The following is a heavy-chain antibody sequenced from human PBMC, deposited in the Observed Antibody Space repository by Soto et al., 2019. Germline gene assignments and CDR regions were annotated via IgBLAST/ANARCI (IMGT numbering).Heavy chain of an antibody. CDR2: INHSGST. J-gene: IGHJ4*02. D-gene: IGHD2-2*01. V-gene: IGHV4-34*01. CDR3: ARGPIVVVPAPRYFDY. Sequence: PSETLSLTCAVYGGSFSGYYWSWIRQPPGKGLEWIGEINHSGSTNYNPSLKSRVTISVDTSKNQFSLKLSSVTAADTAVYYCARGPIVVVPAPRYFDYWGQGTLVTVSS. CDR1: GGSFSGYY.